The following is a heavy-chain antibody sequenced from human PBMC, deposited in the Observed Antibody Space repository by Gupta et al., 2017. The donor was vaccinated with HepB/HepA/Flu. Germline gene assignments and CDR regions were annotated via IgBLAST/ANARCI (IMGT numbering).Heavy chain of an antibody. CDR1: GYTFTDYI. CDR3: ARDAVSVGVPGCWFDF. J-gene: IGHJ5*01. Sequence: QVPLVQSGTEVKNPGASVTVSCTASGYTFTDYIIHWVRQAPGQGLEWMGWINVNTVDTRDARNFQDSVTMTRDTSITTSHLEMTSLTSDDAAVYDGARDAVSVGVPGCWFDFWGQGTLVTVSS. V-gene: IGHV1-2*02. D-gene: IGHD5/OR15-5a*01. CDR2: INVNTVDT.